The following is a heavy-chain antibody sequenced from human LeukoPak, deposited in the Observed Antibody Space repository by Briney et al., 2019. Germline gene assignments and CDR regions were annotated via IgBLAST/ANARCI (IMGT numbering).Heavy chain of an antibody. J-gene: IGHJ4*02. CDR3: ARDALLQVVGDFYF. Sequence: GGSLRPSCAASGFTFSSHTMSWVRQAPGPGLERVSVISGNSGSTYHADSVQGRFTISRDNSQDTPYMQMNSHRTQDTAVSYRARDALLQVVGDFYFWGEGALVTVSS. CDR2: ISGNSGST. CDR1: GFTFSSHT. V-gene: IGHV3-23*01. D-gene: IGHD3-10*01.